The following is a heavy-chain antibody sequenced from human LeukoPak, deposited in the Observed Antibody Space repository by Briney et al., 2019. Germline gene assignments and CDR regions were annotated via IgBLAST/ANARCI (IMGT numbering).Heavy chain of an antibody. J-gene: IGHJ4*02. CDR1: GFTFTSYW. Sequence: PGGSLRLSCVASGFTFTSYWIGWVRQMPGKGLEWMGIIYPGDSDTRYSPSFQGQVTISADKSIATAYLQWSSLKASDTAMYYCARQGSYFDYWGQGTLVTVSS. CDR3: ARQGSYFDY. CDR2: IYPGDSDT. V-gene: IGHV5-51*01.